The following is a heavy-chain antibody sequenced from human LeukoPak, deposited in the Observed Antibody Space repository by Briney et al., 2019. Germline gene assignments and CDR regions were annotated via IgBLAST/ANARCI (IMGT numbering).Heavy chain of an antibody. D-gene: IGHD5-12*01. V-gene: IGHV4-39*01. Sequence: SETLSLTCTVSGGSISSSSYHWGWIRQPPGKGLEWIGSIYYSGSTYYNPSLKSRVTISVDTSKNQFSLKLSSVTAADTAVYYCARGLRLYSGYDFLRYWGQGTLVTVSS. CDR2: IYYSGST. CDR1: GGSISSSSYH. J-gene: IGHJ4*02. CDR3: ARGLRLYSGYDFLRY.